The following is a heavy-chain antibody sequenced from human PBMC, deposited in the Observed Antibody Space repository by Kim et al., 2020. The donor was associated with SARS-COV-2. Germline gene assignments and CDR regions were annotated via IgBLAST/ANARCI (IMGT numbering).Heavy chain of an antibody. D-gene: IGHD5-12*01. CDR3: ARSGGSDSFYYYGMDV. J-gene: IGHJ6*02. V-gene: IGHV1-69*01. Sequence: KFQGRVTITADESTSTAYMELSSLRSEDTAVYYCARSGGSDSFYYYGMDVWGQGTTVTVSS.